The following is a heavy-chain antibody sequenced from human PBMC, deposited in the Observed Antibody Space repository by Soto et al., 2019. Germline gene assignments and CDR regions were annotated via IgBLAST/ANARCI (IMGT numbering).Heavy chain of an antibody. D-gene: IGHD3-16*01. CDR3: ARDAAGGLDFLDY. Sequence: GGSLRLSCAASGFTFSSYAMHWVRQAPGKGLEWVAVISYDGSNKYYADSVKGQFTISRDNSKNTLYLQMNSLRAEDTAVYYCARDAAGGLDFLDYWGQGTLVTVSS. V-gene: IGHV3-30-3*01. CDR1: GFTFSSYA. J-gene: IGHJ4*02. CDR2: ISYDGSNK.